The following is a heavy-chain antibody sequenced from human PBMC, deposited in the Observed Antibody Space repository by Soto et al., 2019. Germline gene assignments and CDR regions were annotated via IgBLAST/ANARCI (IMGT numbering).Heavy chain of an antibody. Sequence: GGSLRLSCSASGFTFSGYWMTWVRQAPGKGLEWVANIKEDGSEKYYVDSVKGRSTISRDNPKNSLYLQMNSLRADDTAVYYCARPLYGSGSVWFDPWGQGTLVTSPQ. J-gene: IGHJ5*02. D-gene: IGHD3-10*01. V-gene: IGHV3-7*03. CDR3: ARPLYGSGSVWFDP. CDR1: GFTFSGYW. CDR2: IKEDGSEK.